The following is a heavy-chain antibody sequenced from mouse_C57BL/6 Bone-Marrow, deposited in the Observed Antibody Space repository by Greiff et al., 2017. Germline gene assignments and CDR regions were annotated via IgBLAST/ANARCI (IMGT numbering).Heavy chain of an antibody. CDR3: ATIYYYGSSYLYAMDY. CDR1: GYSITSGYY. CDR2: ISYDGSN. V-gene: IGHV3-6*01. J-gene: IGHJ4*01. Sequence: EVQRVESGPGLVKPSQSLSLTCSVTGYSITSGYYWNWIRQFPGNKLEWMGYISYDGSNNYNPSLKNRISITRDTSKNQFFLKLNSVTTEDTATYYCATIYYYGSSYLYAMDYWGQGTSVTVSS. D-gene: IGHD1-1*01.